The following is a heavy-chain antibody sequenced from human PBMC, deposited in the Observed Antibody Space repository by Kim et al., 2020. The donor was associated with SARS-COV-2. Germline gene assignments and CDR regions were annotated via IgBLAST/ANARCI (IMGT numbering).Heavy chain of an antibody. J-gene: IGHJ6*02. D-gene: IGHD3-9*01. V-gene: IGHV3-23*03. CDR2: IYSGGSST. CDR1: GFTFSSYA. CDR3: AKGQKYDIDCYPYRMDV. Sequence: GGSLRLSCAASGFTFSSYAMSWVRQAPGKGLEWVSVIYSGGSSTYYADSVKGRFTISRDNSKNTLYLQMNSLRAEDTAVYYCAKGQKYDIDCYPYRMDVRGQGSTVTVSS.